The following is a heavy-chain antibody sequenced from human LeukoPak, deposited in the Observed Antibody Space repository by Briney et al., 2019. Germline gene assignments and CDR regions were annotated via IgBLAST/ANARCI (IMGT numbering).Heavy chain of an antibody. CDR3: ARDSLVTGTYYYYYGMDV. D-gene: IGHD2-21*02. J-gene: IGHJ6*02. Sequence: SETLSLTCTVSGGSTRSYYWSWIRQPPGKGLEWIGYIYYSGSTNYNPSLKSRVTISVDTSKNQFSLKLSSVTAADTAVYYCARDSLVTGTYYYYYGMDVWGQGTTVTVSS. CDR1: GGSTRSYY. V-gene: IGHV4-59*01. CDR2: IYYSGST.